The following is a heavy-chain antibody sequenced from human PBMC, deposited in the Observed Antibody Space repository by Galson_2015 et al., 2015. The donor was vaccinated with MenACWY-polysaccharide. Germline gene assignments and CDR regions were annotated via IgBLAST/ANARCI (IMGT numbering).Heavy chain of an antibody. CDR2: IYHSGST. D-gene: IGHD3-3*01. CDR1: GGSLHNGGDS. V-gene: IGHV4-30-2*01. Sequence: TLSLTCDVSGGSLHNGGDSWSWIRQPPGNGKALEWIGYIYHSGSTHYNPSLKSRVTLSEDRSKNQIYLQVRSVTAADAAVYYCAREYDSQFDYWGQGILVTVSS. CDR3: AREYDSQFDY. J-gene: IGHJ4*02.